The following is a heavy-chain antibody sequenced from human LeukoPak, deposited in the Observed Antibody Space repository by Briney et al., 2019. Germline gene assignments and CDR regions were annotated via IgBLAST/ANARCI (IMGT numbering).Heavy chain of an antibody. J-gene: IGHJ4*02. D-gene: IGHD2-15*01. CDR1: GYSISSGYY. V-gene: IGHV4-38-2*02. CDR3: AREGGDIVVVVALQGYYFGY. Sequence: SETLSLTCTVSGYSISSGYYWGWIRPPPGKGLEWIGLIYTSGSTNYNPSLKSRVTMSVDTSKNQFSLKLSSVTAADTAVYYCAREGGDIVVVVALQGYYFGYWGQGTLVTVSS. CDR2: IYTSGST.